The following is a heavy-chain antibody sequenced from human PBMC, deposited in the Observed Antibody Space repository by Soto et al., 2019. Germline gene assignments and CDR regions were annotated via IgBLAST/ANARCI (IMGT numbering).Heavy chain of an antibody. CDR3: ARDSLGGSGSYGAHDY. Sequence: QVQLQQWGAGLLKPSETLSLTCAVYGGSFSGYYWSWIRQPPGRGLEWIGEINHSGSTNYNPSLKSRVTISVDTSKNQFSLKLSSVTAADTAVYYCARDSLGGSGSYGAHDYWGQGTLVTVSS. CDR2: INHSGST. V-gene: IGHV4-34*01. CDR1: GGSFSGYY. J-gene: IGHJ4*02. D-gene: IGHD3-10*01.